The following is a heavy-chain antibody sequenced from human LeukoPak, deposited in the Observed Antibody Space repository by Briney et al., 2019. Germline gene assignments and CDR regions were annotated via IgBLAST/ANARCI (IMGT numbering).Heavy chain of an antibody. CDR3: ARDIGSKQRAFFDY. J-gene: IGHJ4*02. CDR1: GGSISSGGYY. Sequence: PSETLSLTCTVSGGSISSGGYYWSWIRQPPGKGLEWIGYIYHSGSTYYNPSLKSRVTISVDRSKNQFSLRLSSVTAADTAVYYCARDIGSKQRAFFDYWGQGTQVTVSS. V-gene: IGHV4-30-2*01. CDR2: IYHSGST. D-gene: IGHD1-26*01.